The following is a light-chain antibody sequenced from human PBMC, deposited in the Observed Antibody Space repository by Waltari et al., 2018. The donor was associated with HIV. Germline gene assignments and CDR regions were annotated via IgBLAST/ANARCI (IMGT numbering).Light chain of an antibody. V-gene: IGLV3-25*03. J-gene: IGLJ3*02. CDR2: KDK. CDR1: ALPSQY. Sequence: SYELTQTPSVSVSPGQTARIPCSGDALPSQYGYWYQQRPGQAPVLVIYKDKERPSGFPERFSGSSSGTTVTLIISGIQAEDEADYFCQSADNTGGNWVFGGGTKLTVL. CDR3: QSADNTGGNWV.